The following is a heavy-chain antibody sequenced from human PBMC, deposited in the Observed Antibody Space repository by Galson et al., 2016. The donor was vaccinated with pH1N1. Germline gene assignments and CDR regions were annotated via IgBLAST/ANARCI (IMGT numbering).Heavy chain of an antibody. V-gene: IGHV3-30-3*01. Sequence: PLRLSCAASGFTFSVFAMHWVRQAPGEGLEWVAVISSSGDNIFYADSVKGRFTISRDSSKNTLYLQMNNLRPEDTAFYYCARVRSSGYNYAQQFVDWGQGTLVTVSS. CDR3: ARVRSSGYNYAQQFVD. CDR2: ISSSGDNI. CDR1: GFTFSVFA. D-gene: IGHD5-18*01. J-gene: IGHJ4*02.